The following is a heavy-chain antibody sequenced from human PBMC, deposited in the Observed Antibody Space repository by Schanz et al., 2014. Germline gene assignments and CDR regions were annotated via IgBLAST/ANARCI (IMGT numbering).Heavy chain of an antibody. J-gene: IGHJ4*02. CDR3: ARYNSGHSDY. CDR2: TSNDGSFT. Sequence: EVHLVESGGGVVQPGGSLRLSCAASGFTFRTYGMHWVRQAPGKGLVWVSRTSNDGSFTTFADSVKGRFTVSRDNSKNTVDLQMDSLRADDTAVYYCARYNSGHSDYWGQGTLVTVSS. CDR1: GFTFRTYG. V-gene: IGHV3-74*02. D-gene: IGHD6-19*01.